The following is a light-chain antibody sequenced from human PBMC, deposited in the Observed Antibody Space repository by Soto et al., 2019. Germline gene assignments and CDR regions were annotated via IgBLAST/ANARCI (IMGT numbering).Light chain of an antibody. CDR1: SSDVGSYNL. J-gene: IGLJ1*01. CDR2: EGS. CDR3: CSYAGSGTYV. Sequence: QSALTQPASVSGSPGESIPISCTGTSSDVGSYNLVSWYQQHPGKAPKLMIYEGSKRPSGVSNRFSGSKSGNTASLTISGLQVEDEADYYCCSYAGSGTYVFGTGTKVTVL. V-gene: IGLV2-23*01.